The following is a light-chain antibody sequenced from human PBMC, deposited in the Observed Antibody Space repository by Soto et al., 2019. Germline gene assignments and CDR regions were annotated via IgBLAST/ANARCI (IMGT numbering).Light chain of an antibody. Sequence: QSALTQPASVSGSPGQSITISCTGTSSDVGGYNYVSWYQQQPGKAPKLMIYDVSNRPSGFSNRFSGSKSGNTASLTISGLQAEDEADYYCSSYTSSSTAVFGTGTKLTVL. CDR1: SSDVGGYNY. J-gene: IGLJ1*01. CDR2: DVS. V-gene: IGLV2-14*01. CDR3: SSYTSSSTAV.